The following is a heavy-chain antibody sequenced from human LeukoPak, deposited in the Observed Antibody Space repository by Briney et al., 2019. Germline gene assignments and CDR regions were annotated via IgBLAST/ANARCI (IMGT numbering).Heavy chain of an antibody. Sequence: GGSLRLSCAASGFTFSSYSMNWVRQAPGKGLEGVSYISSSSSTIYYADSVKGRFTISRDNAKNSLYLPMNSLRDEDTAVYYCARDGMVRGVIIWDAFDIWGQGTMVTVSS. J-gene: IGHJ3*02. D-gene: IGHD3-10*01. V-gene: IGHV3-48*02. CDR3: ARDGMVRGVIIWDAFDI. CDR1: GFTFSSYS. CDR2: ISSSSSTI.